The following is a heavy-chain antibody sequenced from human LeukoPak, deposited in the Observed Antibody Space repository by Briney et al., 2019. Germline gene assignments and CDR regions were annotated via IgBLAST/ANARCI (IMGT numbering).Heavy chain of an antibody. V-gene: IGHV3-9*01. CDR3: AGGYCSTTNCRLYNWFDL. CDR1: GFTFRDHA. Sequence: SGGSLRLSCAVSGFTFRDHAMHWVRQVPGKGLEWVSGISWNSGKIIYADSVKGRFTISRDNAKNSLSLQMISLKPEDTALYYCAGGYCSTTNCRLYNWFDLWGQGTLVSVSS. J-gene: IGHJ5*02. CDR2: ISWNSGKI. D-gene: IGHD2-2*01.